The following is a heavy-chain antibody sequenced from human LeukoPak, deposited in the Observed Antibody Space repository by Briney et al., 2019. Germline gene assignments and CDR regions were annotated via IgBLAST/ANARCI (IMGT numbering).Heavy chain of an antibody. CDR2: ISSSSSYI. CDR3: ARDDSGWYDY. Sequence: GGSLRLSCAASGFTFSSYSMNWVRQAPGKGLEWVSSISSSSSYIYYADSVKGRFTISRDNAKNSLYLQMNSLRAEDKAVYYCARDDSGWYDYWGQGTLVTVSS. D-gene: IGHD6-19*01. V-gene: IGHV3-21*01. CDR1: GFTFSSYS. J-gene: IGHJ4*02.